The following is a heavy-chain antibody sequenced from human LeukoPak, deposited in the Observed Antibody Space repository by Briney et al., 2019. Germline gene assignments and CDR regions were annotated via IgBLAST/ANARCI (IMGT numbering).Heavy chain of an antibody. J-gene: IGHJ5*02. CDR3: ARSWQRSGYLNWFDP. V-gene: IGHV4-39*01. CDR1: GGSISSSSYY. CDR2: IYSGST. Sequence: PSETLSLTCTVSGGSISSSSYYWGWIRQPPGKGLEWIGSIYSGSTYYNPSLKSRVTISVDTSKNQFSLKLSSVTAEDTAVYYCARSWQRSGYLNWFDPWGQGTLVTVSS. D-gene: IGHD3-22*01.